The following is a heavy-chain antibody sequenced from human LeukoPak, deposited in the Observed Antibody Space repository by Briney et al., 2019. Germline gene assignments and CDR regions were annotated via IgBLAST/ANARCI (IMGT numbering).Heavy chain of an antibody. J-gene: IGHJ6*03. CDR2: ISGSGGST. Sequence: GGSLRLSCAASGFTFSSYAMSWVRQAPGKGLEWVSAISGSGGSTYYADSVKGRFTISRDNSKNTLYLQMNSLRAEDTAVYYCAKVKFSNYYYYMDVWGKGTTVTVSS. V-gene: IGHV3-23*01. CDR3: AKVKFSNYYYYMDV. CDR1: GFTFSSYA.